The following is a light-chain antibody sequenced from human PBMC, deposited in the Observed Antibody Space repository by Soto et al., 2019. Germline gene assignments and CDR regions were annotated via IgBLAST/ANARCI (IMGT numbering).Light chain of an antibody. CDR3: QHYNSYSEA. V-gene: IGKV1-5*01. Sequence: DIQMTQSPSILSASVGDRVTITCRSSQTITNWLAWYQQKPGKAPRLLIYDASSLESWVPSRFSGSGSGTEFTLTISSLQPDDFATYYCQHYNSYSEACGQGTKVDIK. CDR2: DAS. J-gene: IGKJ1*01. CDR1: QTITNW.